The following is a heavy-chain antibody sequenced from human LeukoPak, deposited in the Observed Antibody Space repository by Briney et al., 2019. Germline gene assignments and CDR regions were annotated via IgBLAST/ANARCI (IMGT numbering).Heavy chain of an antibody. Sequence: SETLSLTCTVSGGSVSSYYWSWIRQSPGKGLEWIGYISYSGSTNYNPSLKSRVTISVDTSKNHFSLKLSSVAAADTAVYYCARGGSGISNAFDIWGQGTMVTVSS. D-gene: IGHD3-10*01. CDR1: GGSVSSYY. J-gene: IGHJ3*02. V-gene: IGHV4-59*02. CDR3: ARGGSGISNAFDI. CDR2: ISYSGST.